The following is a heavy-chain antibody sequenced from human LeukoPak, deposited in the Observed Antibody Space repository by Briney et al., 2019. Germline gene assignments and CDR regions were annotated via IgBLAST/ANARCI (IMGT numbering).Heavy chain of an antibody. CDR1: GYTFTSYD. J-gene: IGHJ4*02. D-gene: IGHD2-2*03. CDR3: ARDGYCSSTSCGLFDY. V-gene: IGHV1-8*01. Sequence: ASVKISCKASGYTFTSYDINWVRQATGQGLEWMGWMNPNSGNTGYAQKFQGRVTMTRNTSISTAYMELSSLRSDDTAVYYCARDGYCSSTSCGLFDYWGQGTLVTVSS. CDR2: MNPNSGNT.